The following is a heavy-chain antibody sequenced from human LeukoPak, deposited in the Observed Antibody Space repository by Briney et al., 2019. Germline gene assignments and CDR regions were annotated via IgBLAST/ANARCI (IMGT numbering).Heavy chain of an antibody. Sequence: ASVEVSCKASGYTFTSYAMHWVRQAPGQRLEWMGWINAGNGNTKYSQKFQGRVTITRDTSASTAYMELSSLRSEDTAVYYCAREFAAMLTSTFDYWGQGTLVTVSS. CDR2: INAGNGNT. V-gene: IGHV1-3*01. CDR3: AREFAAMLTSTFDY. D-gene: IGHD2-2*01. J-gene: IGHJ4*02. CDR1: GYTFTSYA.